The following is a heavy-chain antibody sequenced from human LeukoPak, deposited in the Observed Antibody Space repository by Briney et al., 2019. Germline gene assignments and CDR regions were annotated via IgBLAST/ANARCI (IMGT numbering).Heavy chain of an antibody. CDR1: GFTFSSYS. Sequence: PGGSLRLSCAASGFTFSSYSMNWVRQAPGKGLEWISYISETSSFMYYADSVKGRFTISRDNAKNSLYLQMSSLRAEDTAVYYCARDMIRGVVNNWGQGALVTVSS. V-gene: IGHV3-48*01. CDR2: ISETSSFM. CDR3: ARDMIRGVVNN. D-gene: IGHD3-10*01. J-gene: IGHJ4*02.